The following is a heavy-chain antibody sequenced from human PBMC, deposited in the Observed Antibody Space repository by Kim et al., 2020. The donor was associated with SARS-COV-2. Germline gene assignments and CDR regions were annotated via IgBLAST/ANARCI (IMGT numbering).Heavy chain of an antibody. V-gene: IGHV3-23*01. Sequence: GGSLRLSCEASGFTFSSQFMTWVRQAPGKGLEWVSGINGNGDSTSHSDPVKGRFTISRDNSKNTLLLQMNSLRADDTAVYYCASVRYWGQGTLVTVSS. CDR2: INGNGDST. CDR1: GFTFSSQF. J-gene: IGHJ4*02. CDR3: ASVRY.